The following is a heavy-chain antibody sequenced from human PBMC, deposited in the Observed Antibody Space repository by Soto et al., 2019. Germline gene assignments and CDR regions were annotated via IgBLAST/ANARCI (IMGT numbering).Heavy chain of an antibody. V-gene: IGHV3-30*18. D-gene: IGHD6-19*01. Sequence: QVQLVESGGGVVQPGTSLRLSCVVSGFTLSNTGVHWVRQAPGKGLEWVAMIAHNGFSQFYVDSVKGRFTISRDNSKNTVYLQMQSLRPEDTSVYYCAKDWGSSGWFNWFDSWGQGTMVTVSS. CDR3: AKDWGSSGWFNWFDS. CDR2: IAHNGFSQ. CDR1: GFTLSNTG. J-gene: IGHJ5*01.